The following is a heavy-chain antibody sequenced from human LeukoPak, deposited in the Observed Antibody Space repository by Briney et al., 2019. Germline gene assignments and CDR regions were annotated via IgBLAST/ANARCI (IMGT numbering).Heavy chain of an antibody. Sequence: ASVKVSCKASGYTFTDFYIHWVRQAPGQGPEWMGWTNPNIGSTNSAQKFQGRVTMTRDTSISTAYMELSGLRSDDTAVYFCARDRSTSYQYYSDDWGQGTLVSVSS. CDR2: TNPNIGST. V-gene: IGHV1-2*02. D-gene: IGHD2-2*01. J-gene: IGHJ4*02. CDR3: ARDRSTSYQYYSDD. CDR1: GYTFTDFY.